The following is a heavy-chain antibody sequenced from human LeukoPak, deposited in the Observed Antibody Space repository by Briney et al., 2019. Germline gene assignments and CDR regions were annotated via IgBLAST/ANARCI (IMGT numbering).Heavy chain of an antibody. CDR3: TKEGLPSGSSWSAWFDP. Sequence: QTGGSLRLSCAASGFTFSSYGMHWVRQAPGKGLEWVAVTSSDGSNKYYAVSVKGRFTISRDNSKNTLYLQMNSLRAEDTAVYYCTKEGLPSGSSWSAWFDPWGQGTLVTVSS. V-gene: IGHV3-30*18. CDR1: GFTFSSYG. D-gene: IGHD3-10*01. J-gene: IGHJ5*02. CDR2: TSSDGSNK.